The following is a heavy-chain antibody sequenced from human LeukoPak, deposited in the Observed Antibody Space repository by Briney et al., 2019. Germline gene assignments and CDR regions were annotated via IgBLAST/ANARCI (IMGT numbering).Heavy chain of an antibody. D-gene: IGHD5-12*01. V-gene: IGHV3-23*01. CDR1: GYTFDDHG. CDR2: ISGSAGST. Sequence: GGSLRLSCAGSGYTFDDHGMSWVRQAPGKGLEWVSAISGSAGSTYYADSVKGRFTISRDNSKNTLYLQMNSLRAEDTAVYYCAKTKGYPYYFDYWGQGTLVTVSS. J-gene: IGHJ4*02. CDR3: AKTKGYPYYFDY.